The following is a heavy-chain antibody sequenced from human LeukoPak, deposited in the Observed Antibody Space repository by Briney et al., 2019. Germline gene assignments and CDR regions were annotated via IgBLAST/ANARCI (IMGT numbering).Heavy chain of an antibody. CDR3: ASPIVVVPAAIFHFDY. CDR2: IYYSGST. D-gene: IGHD2-2*02. CDR1: GGSISSSSYY. J-gene: IGHJ4*02. V-gene: IGHV4-39*01. Sequence: SETLSLTCTVSGGSISSSSYYWSWIRQPPGKGLEWIGSIYYSGSTYYNPSLKSRVTISVDTSKNQFSLKLSSVTAADTAEYYCASPIVVVPAAIFHFDYWGQGTLVTVSS.